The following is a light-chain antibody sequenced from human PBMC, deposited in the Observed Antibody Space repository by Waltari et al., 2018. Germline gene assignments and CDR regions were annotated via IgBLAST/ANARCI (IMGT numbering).Light chain of an antibody. Sequence: CRASQTIRTSYLSYYQQNPGQAPTRLIYDTFTRATDTPDRFTGSGSATDFSLTSSSLEPEDLATYCCQQCNISPLTFGGGTKVDIE. V-gene: IGKV3-20*01. J-gene: IGKJ4*01. CDR1: QTIRTSY. CDR3: QQCNISPLT. CDR2: DTF.